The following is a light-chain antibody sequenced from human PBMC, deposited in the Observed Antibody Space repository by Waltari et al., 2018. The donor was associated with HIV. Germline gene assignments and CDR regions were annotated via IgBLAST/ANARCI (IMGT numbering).Light chain of an antibody. Sequence: SYELTQPPSVSVSPGQTASITCSGDRLGDEYVSWYQQKPGHSPVLVIYQDNKRPAGMPGRFSGSDSGNTVTLTISGNHAMDEADYYCQAWDSNTAVFGGGTKLTVL. CDR3: QAWDSNTAV. V-gene: IGLV3-1*01. J-gene: IGLJ2*01. CDR2: QDN. CDR1: RLGDEY.